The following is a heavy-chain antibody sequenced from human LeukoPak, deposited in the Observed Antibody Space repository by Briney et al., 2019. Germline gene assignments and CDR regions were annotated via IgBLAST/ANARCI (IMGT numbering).Heavy chain of an antibody. D-gene: IGHD2-2*01. V-gene: IGHV4-59*08. CDR3: ARQVVVVPAAARTLYYYMDV. CDR2: IYYSGST. CDR1: GGSISSYY. Sequence: SETLSLTCTVSGGSISSYYWSWLRQPPGKGLEWIGYIYYSGSTNYNPSLKSRVTISLDTSKNQFPLKLSSVTAADTAVYYCARQVVVVPAAARTLYYYMDVWGKGTTVTVSS. J-gene: IGHJ6*03.